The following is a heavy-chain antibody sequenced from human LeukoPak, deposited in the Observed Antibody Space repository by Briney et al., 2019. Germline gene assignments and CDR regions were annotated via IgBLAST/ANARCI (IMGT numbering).Heavy chain of an antibody. CDR1: GFTFSSYS. CDR3: ARGRGGSGSYYDLDY. D-gene: IGHD3-10*01. Sequence: GGSLRLSCAASGFTFSSYSMNWVRQAPGKGLEWVSSISSSSSYIYYADSVKGRFTVSRDNAKNSLYLQMNSLRAEDTAVYYCARGRGGSGSYYDLDYWGQGTLVTVSS. V-gene: IGHV3-21*01. J-gene: IGHJ4*02. CDR2: ISSSSSYI.